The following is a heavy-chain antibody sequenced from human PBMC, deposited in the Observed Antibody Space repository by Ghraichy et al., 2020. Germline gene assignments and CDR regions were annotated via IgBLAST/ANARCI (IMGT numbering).Heavy chain of an antibody. CDR2: ISGSGGST. D-gene: IGHD3-10*01. CDR3: AKERNLSGFDL. CDR1: GFTFSSYA. Sequence: GESLNISCAASGFTFSSYAMSWVRQAPGKGLEWVSAISGSGGSTYYADSVKGRFTISRDNSKNTLYLQMNSLRAEDTAVYYCAKERNLSGFDLWGRGTLVTVSS. J-gene: IGHJ2*01. V-gene: IGHV3-23*01.